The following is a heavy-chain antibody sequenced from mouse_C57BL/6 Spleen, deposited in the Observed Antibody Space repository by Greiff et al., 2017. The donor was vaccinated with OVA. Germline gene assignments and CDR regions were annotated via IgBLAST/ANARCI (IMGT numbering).Heavy chain of an antibody. CDR3: AKNTYGNYAYWYFDV. CDR2: IWRGGST. D-gene: IGHD2-1*01. Sequence: QVQLKESGPGLVQPSQSLSITCTVSGFSLTSYGVHWVRQSPGKGLEWLGVIWRGGSTDYNAAFMSRLSITKDNSKSQVFFKMNSLQADDTAIYYCAKNTYGNYAYWYFDVWGTGTTVTVSS. CDR1: GFSLTSYG. J-gene: IGHJ1*03. V-gene: IGHV2-5*01.